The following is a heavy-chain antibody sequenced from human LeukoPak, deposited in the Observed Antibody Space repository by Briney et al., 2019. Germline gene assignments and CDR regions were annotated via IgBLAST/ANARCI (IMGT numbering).Heavy chain of an antibody. V-gene: IGHV4-31*03. CDR3: ARVSCSSTSCYKDWGQNWFDP. Sequence: SQTLSLTCTVSGGSISSGGYYWSWIRQHPGKGLEWIGYIYYSGSTNYNPSLKSRVTISVDTSKNQFSLKLSSVTAADAAVYYCARVSCSSTSCYKDWGQNWFDPWGQGTLVTVSS. J-gene: IGHJ5*02. CDR1: GGSISSGGYY. D-gene: IGHD2-2*02. CDR2: IYYSGST.